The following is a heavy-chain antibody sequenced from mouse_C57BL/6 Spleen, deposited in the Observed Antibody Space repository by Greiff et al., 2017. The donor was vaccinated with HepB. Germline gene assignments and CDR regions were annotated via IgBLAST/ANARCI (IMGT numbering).Heavy chain of an antibody. J-gene: IGHJ1*03. CDR1: GFTFSDAW. D-gene: IGHD2-5*01. CDR3: TRRLYSNYVFDV. V-gene: IGHV6-6*01. Sequence: EVKLVESGGGLVQPGGSMKLSCAASGFTFSDAWMDWVRQSPEKGLEWVAEIRNKANNHATYYAESVKGRFTISRDDSKSSVYLQMNSLRAEDTGIYYCTRRLYSNYVFDVWGTGTTVTVSS. CDR2: IRNKANNHAT.